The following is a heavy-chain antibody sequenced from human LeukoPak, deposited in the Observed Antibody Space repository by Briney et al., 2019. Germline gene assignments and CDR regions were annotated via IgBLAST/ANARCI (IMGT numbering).Heavy chain of an antibody. V-gene: IGHV3-23*01. D-gene: IGHD6-6*01. J-gene: IGHJ4*02. Sequence: PGGSLRLSCAASGFTFSSYAMGWVRQAPGKGLEWVSAISCSDGKTYYVDSVKGRFTISRDNSKNILYLQMNSLRAEDTAVYYCAKDLIKAQLVREFDHWGQGTLVTVSS. CDR3: AKDLIKAQLVREFDH. CDR2: ISCSDGKT. CDR1: GFTFSSYA.